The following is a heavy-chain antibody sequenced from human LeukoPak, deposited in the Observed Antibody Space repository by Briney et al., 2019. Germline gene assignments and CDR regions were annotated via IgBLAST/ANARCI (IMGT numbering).Heavy chain of an antibody. J-gene: IGHJ6*02. CDR1: GYTFTSYY. Sequence: GASVKVSCKASGYTFTSYYMHWVRQAPGQGLEWMGIINPSGGSTSYAQKFQGRVTMTRDTSTSTVYMELSSLRSEDTAVYYCARDRPYYDFWGDPNYYYYYGMDVWGQGTTVTVSS. D-gene: IGHD3-3*01. V-gene: IGHV1-46*01. CDR3: ARDRPYYDFWGDPNYYYYYGMDV. CDR2: INPSGGST.